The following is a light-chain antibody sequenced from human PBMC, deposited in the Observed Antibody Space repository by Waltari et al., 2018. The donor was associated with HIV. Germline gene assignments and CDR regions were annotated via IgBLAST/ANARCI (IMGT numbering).Light chain of an antibody. Sequence: DIMLTQSRHPLAVSLRERATIHCTSTQSLLFRSTNQDYVAWYQQKPGQPPKLLIYWASSRESGVPDRFSGSGSGTDFTLTISSLQAEDVAAYYCQQYYSTPWTFGQGTKVEIK. CDR3: QQYYSTPWT. CDR2: WAS. CDR1: QSLLFRSTNQDY. J-gene: IGKJ1*01. V-gene: IGKV4-1*01.